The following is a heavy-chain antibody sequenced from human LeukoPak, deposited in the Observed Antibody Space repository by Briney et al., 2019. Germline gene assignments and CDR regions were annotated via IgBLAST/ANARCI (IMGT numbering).Heavy chain of an antibody. V-gene: IGHV4-39*01. CDR2: IYYTGNT. D-gene: IGHD6-6*01. CDR3: ASDGVIAALCY. CDR1: GVSISSSYSY. J-gene: IGHJ4*02. Sequence: SETLSLTCTVSGVSISSSYSYWGWIRQPPGMGLEWIGSIYYTGNTYYNASLKSQVSISIDTSKNQFSLKLSSVTAADTAVYYCASDGVIAALCYWGQGTLVTVSS.